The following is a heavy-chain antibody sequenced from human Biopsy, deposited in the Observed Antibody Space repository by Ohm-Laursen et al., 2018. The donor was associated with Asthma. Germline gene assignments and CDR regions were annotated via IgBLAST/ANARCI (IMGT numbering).Heavy chain of an antibody. CDR2: IHYSRST. D-gene: IGHD6-19*01. V-gene: IGHV4-30-4*01. CDR1: GASIKTDDHY. Sequence: TLSFTCTVSGASIKTDDHYCSCPRQPPGKGLECIGIIHYSRSTSYNPSLKGGVTISVDTSKYQFSLNLSSVTAADTAVYYCARASVAASSNWFDPWGQGTLVTVSS. CDR3: ARASVAASSNWFDP. J-gene: IGHJ5*02.